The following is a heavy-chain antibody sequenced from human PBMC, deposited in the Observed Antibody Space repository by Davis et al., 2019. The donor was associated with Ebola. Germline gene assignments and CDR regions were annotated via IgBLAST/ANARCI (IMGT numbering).Heavy chain of an antibody. CDR3: CIVSYYYGSGSYLSKDYYGMDV. V-gene: IGHV1-3*01. Sequence: ASVKVSCKASGYTFTSYGISWVRQAPGQRLEWMGWINAGNGNTKYSQKFQGRVTITRDTSASTAYMELSSLRSEDTAVYYCCIVSYYYGSGSYLSKDYYGMDVWGQGTTVTVSS. CDR1: GYTFTSYG. D-gene: IGHD3-10*01. J-gene: IGHJ6*02. CDR2: INAGNGNT.